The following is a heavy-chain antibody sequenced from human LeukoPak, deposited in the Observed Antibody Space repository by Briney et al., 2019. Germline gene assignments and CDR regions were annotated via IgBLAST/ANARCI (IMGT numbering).Heavy chain of an antibody. CDR1: GGTFSSYA. V-gene: IGHV1-3*01. D-gene: IGHD2-15*01. CDR2: INAGNGNT. Sequence: ASVTVSCTASGGTFSSYAISWVRQAPGQRLEWMGWINAGNGNTKYSQKFQDRVTITRDTSARIVYMELSSLRSEDTAIYYCVRGAFLLGYCSGDSCYLNWFDPWGQGTLVTVSS. J-gene: IGHJ5*02. CDR3: VRGAFLLGYCSGDSCYLNWFDP.